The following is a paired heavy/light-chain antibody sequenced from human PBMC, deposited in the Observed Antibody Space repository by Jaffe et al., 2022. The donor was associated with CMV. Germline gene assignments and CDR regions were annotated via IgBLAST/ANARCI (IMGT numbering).Light chain of an antibody. Sequence: SYELTQPPSVSVSPGQTASITCFGDKLGDKYTFWYQQRPDQSPVLVIYQNDKRPSMIPERFSGSNSGNTATLTISGTQAMDEADYYCQAFWDSSVVFGGGTKLTVL. CDR2: QND. CDR1: KLGDKY. V-gene: IGLV3-1*01. J-gene: IGLJ2*01. CDR3: QAFWDSSVV.
Heavy chain of an antibody. D-gene: IGHD6-13*01. CDR1: GASTSVYY. CDR2: TDYSANS. Sequence: QVQLQESGPELVKPSETLSLTCSVSGASTSVYYWSWIRQSSGKGLEWLGFTDYSANSIYNPSFKSRVTMSVDLSKNQVSLKLTSVNAADTAVYYCARGWYQMLRGNYYHYMDVWGKGTTVTVS. V-gene: IGHV4-59*01. J-gene: IGHJ6*03. CDR3: ARGWYQMLRGNYYHYMDV.